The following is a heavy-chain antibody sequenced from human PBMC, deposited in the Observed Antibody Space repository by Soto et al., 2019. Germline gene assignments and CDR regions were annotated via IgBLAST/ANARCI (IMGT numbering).Heavy chain of an antibody. CDR1: GLTVSGTKY. J-gene: IGHJ3*01. V-gene: IGHV3-53*01. D-gene: IGHD1-1*01. Sequence: DVPLVESGGGLIQPGESLRLSCAAFGLTVSGTKYVAWVRQAPGKGPEWVSALYDVFGSFYADSVKGRFTTSSDRSKSTVYLQMNDLRPDDTAVYYCASWHEREHAYDVWGQGTTVIVSS. CDR3: ASWHEREHAYDV. CDR2: LYDVFGS.